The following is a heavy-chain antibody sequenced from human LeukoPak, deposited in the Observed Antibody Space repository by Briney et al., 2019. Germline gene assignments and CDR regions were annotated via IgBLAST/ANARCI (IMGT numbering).Heavy chain of an antibody. CDR1: GGSFSGYY. Sequence: PSETLSLTCAVYGGSFSGYYWSWIRQPPGKGLEWIGEINHSGSTNYNPSLKSRVTISVDTSKNQFSLKLSSVTAADTAVYYCASNSGSYYHRDYWGQGTLVTVSS. V-gene: IGHV4-34*01. J-gene: IGHJ4*02. CDR2: INHSGST. CDR3: ASNSGSYYHRDY. D-gene: IGHD1-26*01.